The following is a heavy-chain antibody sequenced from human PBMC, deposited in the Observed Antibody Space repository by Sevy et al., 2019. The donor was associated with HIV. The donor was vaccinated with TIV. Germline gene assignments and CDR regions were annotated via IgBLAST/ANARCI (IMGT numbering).Heavy chain of an antibody. CDR1: GFTFSSYW. V-gene: IGHV3-7*01. J-gene: IGHJ5*02. CDR2: IKPDGSEG. CDR3: VPHCGGGACSSLS. Sequence: GGSLRLSCEASGFTFSSYWMSWVRQAPGKGLEWVANIKPDGSEGYYVDSVKGRFTNSRDNAENSLYLQVNSLRVEDTAVYFCVPHCGGGACSSLSWGQGAPVTVSS. D-gene: IGHD2-15*01.